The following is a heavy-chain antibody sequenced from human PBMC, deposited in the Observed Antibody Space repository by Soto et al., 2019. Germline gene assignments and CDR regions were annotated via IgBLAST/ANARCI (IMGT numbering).Heavy chain of an antibody. Sequence: QVQLVESGGGVVQPGRSLRLSCAASGFSFSNYGMHWVRQAPGKGLEWVAVIWYDGGYKYADSVKGRFTISRDNSKNTLYLQMHSLRADDTAVYYCARDHSDYYYLGDDWGQGTLVTVSS. D-gene: IGHD2-21*02. J-gene: IGHJ4*02. CDR3: ARDHSDYYYLGDD. CDR1: GFSFSNYG. CDR2: IWYDGGYK. V-gene: IGHV3-33*01.